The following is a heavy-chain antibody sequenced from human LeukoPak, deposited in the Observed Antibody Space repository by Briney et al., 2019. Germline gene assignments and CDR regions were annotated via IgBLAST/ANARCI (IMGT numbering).Heavy chain of an antibody. V-gene: IGHV1-18*01. CDR3: ARGGIFGVVTPRYFDL. Sequence: SVKVSCKASGYTFTSYGISWVRQAPGQGLEWMGWISAYNGNTNYAQKLQGRVTMTTGTSTSTAYMELRSLRSDDTAVYYCARGGIFGVVTPRYFDLWGRGTLVTVSS. CDR2: ISAYNGNT. D-gene: IGHD3-3*01. CDR1: GYTFTSYG. J-gene: IGHJ2*01.